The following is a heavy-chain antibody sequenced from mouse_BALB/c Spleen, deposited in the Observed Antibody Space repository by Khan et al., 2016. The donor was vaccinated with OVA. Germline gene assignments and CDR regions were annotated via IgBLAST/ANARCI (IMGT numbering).Heavy chain of an antibody. Sequence: VQLQESGAELVRPGTSVKVSCKASGYAFTNYLIEWVKQRPGQGLEWIGVINPGSGGTNYNEKFKGKATLTADKSSSTAYMQLSSLTSDVSAVSFCERGGLGGFAYWGQGTLVTVSA. CDR1: GYAFTNYL. J-gene: IGHJ3*01. D-gene: IGHD2-2*01. CDR3: ERGGLGGFAY. CDR2: INPGSGGT. V-gene: IGHV1-54*01.